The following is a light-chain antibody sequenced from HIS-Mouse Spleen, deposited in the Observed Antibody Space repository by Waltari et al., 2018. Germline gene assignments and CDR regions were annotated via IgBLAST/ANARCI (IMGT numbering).Light chain of an antibody. J-gene: IGLJ2*01. V-gene: IGLV2-11*01. CDR1: SRVFGGLNF. Sequence: QSALTQPRSVSGSPGQSVTISCTGTSRVFGGLNFVSWYQQHPGKAPKLRIYEVSKRPSGVPDRFSGSKSGDTASLTISGLQAEDEADYYCCSYAGSYTLVFGGGTKLTVL. CDR2: EVS. CDR3: CSYAGSYTLV.